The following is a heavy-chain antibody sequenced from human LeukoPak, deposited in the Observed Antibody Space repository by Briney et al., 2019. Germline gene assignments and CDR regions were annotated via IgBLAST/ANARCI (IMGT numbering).Heavy chain of an antibody. CDR2: ISSSSSTI. CDR1: GSTFSSYS. V-gene: IGHV3-48*01. J-gene: IGHJ4*02. CDR3: ARRGGSTSFGFDY. D-gene: IGHD2-2*01. Sequence: GGSLRLSCAASGSTFSSYSMTWVRQAPGKGLEWVSYISSSSSTIYYADSVKGRFTISRDNAKNSLYLQMNSLRAEDTAVYYCARRGGSTSFGFDYWGQGTLVTVSS.